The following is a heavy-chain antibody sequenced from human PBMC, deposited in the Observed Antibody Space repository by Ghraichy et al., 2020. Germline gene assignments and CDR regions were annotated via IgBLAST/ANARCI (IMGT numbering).Heavy chain of an antibody. D-gene: IGHD3-10*01. J-gene: IGHJ3*01. V-gene: IGHV3-11*01. CDR1: GFRFSDYF. CDR3: VRDLVRGDV. CDR2: ISNSARTK. Sequence: LSLTCAASGFRFSDYFMSWIRQAPGKGLEWISAISNSARTKYYADSVKGRFTISRDNARDSLYLEMNSLTAEDTAVYYCVRDLVRGDVWGQGTMVTVSS.